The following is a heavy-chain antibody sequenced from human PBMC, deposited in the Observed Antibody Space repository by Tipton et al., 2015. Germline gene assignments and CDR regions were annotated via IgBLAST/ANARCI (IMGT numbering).Heavy chain of an antibody. CDR1: GDSVSSNTAA. J-gene: IGHJ4*02. CDR2: TYYRSNWNN. V-gene: IGHV6-1*01. Sequence: GLVKPSQTLSLTCAISGDSVSSNTAAWHWIRQSPSRGLEWLGRTYYRSNWNNDYAVSVKSRITITPDTSKNQFTLHLNSVTPDDTAMYYCARARGRHGGLFDSWGQGTLVTVSS. D-gene: IGHD4-23*01. CDR3: ARARGRHGGLFDS.